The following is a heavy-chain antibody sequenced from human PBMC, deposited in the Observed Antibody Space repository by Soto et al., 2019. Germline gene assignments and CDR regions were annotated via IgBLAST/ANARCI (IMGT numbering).Heavy chain of an antibody. CDR3: VKDQFMGIQDALDM. V-gene: IGHV3-30-3*01. CDR1: GFTFSSYA. Sequence: QVQLVESGGGVVQPGRSLRLSCAASGFTFSSYAMHWVRQAPGKGLEWVAVISYDGSNKYYADSVKGRFTISRDNSKNTLYLQMNSLRAEDTAVYYCVKDQFMGIQDALDMWGQGTMVTVSS. D-gene: IGHD5-18*01. CDR2: ISYDGSNK. J-gene: IGHJ3*02.